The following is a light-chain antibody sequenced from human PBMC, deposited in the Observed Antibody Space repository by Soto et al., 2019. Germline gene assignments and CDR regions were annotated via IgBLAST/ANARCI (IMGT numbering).Light chain of an antibody. J-gene: IGKJ4*01. Sequence: EIVLTQSPGTVSLSPGETASLSCRPSQTVSGSYLAWYQQKPGQAPRLLIYGTTSRAAGVPDRFSGGGSGTAFTHTISGLEPEDFALYNWQQYGSSPPTFGGGTRVEIK. CDR2: GTT. CDR1: QTVSGSY. V-gene: IGKV3-20*01. CDR3: QQYGSSPPT.